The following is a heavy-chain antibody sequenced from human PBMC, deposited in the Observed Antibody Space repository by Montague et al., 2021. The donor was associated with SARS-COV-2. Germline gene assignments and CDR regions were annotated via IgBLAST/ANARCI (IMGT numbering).Heavy chain of an antibody. Sequence: SETLSLTCTVSGDSMTDSYWSWIRQPPGKGLEYIGYIYFSGSTNYNPSLKSRLTISVDTSKNQFPLKLSSGTAAATAVYFCTRLSLGWNTDWGQGTLVTVSS. D-gene: IGHD1-1*01. CDR1: GDSMTDSY. CDR2: IYFSGST. V-gene: IGHV4-59*08. J-gene: IGHJ1*01. CDR3: TRLSLGWNTD.